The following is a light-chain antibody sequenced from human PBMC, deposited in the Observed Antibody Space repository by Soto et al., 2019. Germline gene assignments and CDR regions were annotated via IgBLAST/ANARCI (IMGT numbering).Light chain of an antibody. Sequence: SVLTQPPSVSVAPGQRVTISCTGSSSNIGAGYDVHWYQQLPGTAPKLLIYGNSNRPSGVPDRFSGSKSGTSASLAITGLQAEDEADYYCQSYDSSLSGHVFGTGTKVTVL. V-gene: IGLV1-40*01. CDR2: GNS. J-gene: IGLJ1*01. CDR1: SSNIGAGYD. CDR3: QSYDSSLSGHV.